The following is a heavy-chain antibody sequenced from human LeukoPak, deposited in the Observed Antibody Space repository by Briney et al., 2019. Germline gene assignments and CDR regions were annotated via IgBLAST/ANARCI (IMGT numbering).Heavy chain of an antibody. V-gene: IGHV1-8*01. CDR2: MNPTSGNT. D-gene: IGHD5-18*01. CDR3: TRMRGYTYGYGYLDL. CDR1: GYTFTSYD. Sequence: ASVKVSCKAAGYTFTSYDINWVRQAPGQGLEWMGWMNPTSGNTGYAQKFQGRVTMTRDASIATAYMELSSLTSEDTALYYCTRMRGYTYGYGYLDLWGRGTPVTVSS. J-gene: IGHJ2*01.